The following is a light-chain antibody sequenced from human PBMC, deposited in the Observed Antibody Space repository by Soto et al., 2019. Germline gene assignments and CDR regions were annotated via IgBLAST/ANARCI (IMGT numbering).Light chain of an antibody. V-gene: IGKV3-20*01. CDR2: GAS. J-gene: IGKJ4*01. CDR3: QQYGSSPKLT. Sequence: EIVLTQSPGTLSLSPGERATLSCRASQSVSSSYLAWYQQKPGQAPRLLIYGASSRATGIPDRFSGSGSGTDFTLTISRLEPEDFAVYYCQQYGSSPKLTFGXGTKVDIK. CDR1: QSVSSSY.